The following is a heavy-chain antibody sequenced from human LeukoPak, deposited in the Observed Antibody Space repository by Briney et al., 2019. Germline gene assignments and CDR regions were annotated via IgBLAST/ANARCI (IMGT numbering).Heavy chain of an antibody. D-gene: IGHD4-23*01. V-gene: IGHV3-11*04. J-gene: IGHJ4*02. CDR1: AFTFSDYY. CDR3: GRDLGNFAADY. Sequence: GGSLRLSCAASAFTFSDYYMSWIRQAPGRGLEWISYITRSGTTIYYADSVKGRITISRDDAKNSLYLQMNSLRADDTAVYYCGRDLGNFAADYWGQGTLVTVSS. CDR2: ITRSGTTI.